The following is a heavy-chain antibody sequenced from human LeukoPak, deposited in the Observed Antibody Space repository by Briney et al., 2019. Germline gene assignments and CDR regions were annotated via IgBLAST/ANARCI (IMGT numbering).Heavy chain of an antibody. Sequence: ASVKVSCKASGGTFSSYAISWVRQAPGQGLEWMGGIIPIFGTANYAQKFQGRVTITADKSTSTAYMELSSLRSGDTAVYYCAGAERWPQLRRFDYWGQGTLVTVSS. J-gene: IGHJ4*02. CDR1: GGTFSSYA. CDR2: IIPIFGTA. CDR3: AGAERWPQLRRFDY. D-gene: IGHD5-24*01. V-gene: IGHV1-69*06.